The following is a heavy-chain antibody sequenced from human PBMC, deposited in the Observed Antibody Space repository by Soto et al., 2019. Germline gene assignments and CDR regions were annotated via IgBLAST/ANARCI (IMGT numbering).Heavy chain of an antibody. CDR2: INHSGST. Sequence: SETLSLTCAVYGGSFSGYYWSWIRQPPWKGLEWIGEINHSGSTNYNPSLKSRVTISVDTSKNQFSLKLSSVTAADTAVYYCAIADYDILTGYYRHFDYWGQGTLVTVSS. CDR1: GGSFSGYY. CDR3: AIADYDILTGYYRHFDY. J-gene: IGHJ4*02. D-gene: IGHD3-9*01. V-gene: IGHV4-34*01.